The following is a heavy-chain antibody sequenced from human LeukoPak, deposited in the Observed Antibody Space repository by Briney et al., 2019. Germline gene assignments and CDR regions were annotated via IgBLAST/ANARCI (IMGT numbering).Heavy chain of an antibody. CDR2: INHSGST. J-gene: IGHJ6*03. Sequence: SETLSLTCAVYGGSFSGYYWSWIRQPPGKGLEWIGEINHSGSTNYNPSLKSRVTISVDTSKNQFSLKLSSVTAADTAVYYCARDNQYGLPYDFYFMDVWGKGTTVTVSS. V-gene: IGHV4-34*01. D-gene: IGHD2-2*01. CDR1: GGSFSGYY. CDR3: ARDNQYGLPYDFYFMDV.